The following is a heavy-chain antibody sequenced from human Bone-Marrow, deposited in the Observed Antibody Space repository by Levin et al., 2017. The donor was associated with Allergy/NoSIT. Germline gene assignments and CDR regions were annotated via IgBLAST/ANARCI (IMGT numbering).Heavy chain of an antibody. CDR2: INHSGST. CDR3: ARGCCSDINCYPSRGFFDY. CDR1: DGSFSGYF. D-gene: IGHD2-21*01. V-gene: IGHV4-34*01. Sequence: SQTLSLTCAVYDGSFSGYFWSWIRQPPGKGLEWIGEINHSGSTNYSPSLKSRVTISVDTSKDQFSLKLSSLTAADTAVYYCARGCCSDINCYPSRGFFDYWGQGTLVTVSS. J-gene: IGHJ4*02.